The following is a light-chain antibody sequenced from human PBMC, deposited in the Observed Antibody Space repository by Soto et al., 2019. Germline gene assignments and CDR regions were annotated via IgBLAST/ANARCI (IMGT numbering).Light chain of an antibody. Sequence: QAVVTQPPSASGTPGQRVTISCSGSSSNIGSNYVYWYQQLPGTAPKLLIYRNNQRPSGVPDRFSGSKSGTSASLAISGLRSEDEADYYCAAWDDSLSVPWVFGGGTKLTVL. CDR2: RNN. V-gene: IGLV1-47*01. CDR3: AAWDDSLSVPWV. J-gene: IGLJ3*02. CDR1: SSNIGSNY.